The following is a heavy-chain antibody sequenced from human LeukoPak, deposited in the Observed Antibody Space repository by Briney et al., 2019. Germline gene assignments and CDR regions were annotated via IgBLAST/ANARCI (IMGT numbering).Heavy chain of an antibody. CDR3: AKDMDKYSSSSDYYYYYGMDV. CDR2: ISWNSGSI. V-gene: IGHV3-9*01. D-gene: IGHD6-6*01. J-gene: IGHJ6*02. Sequence: SLRLSCAASGFTFDDYAMHWVRQAPGKGLEWVSGISWNSGSIGYADSGKGRFTISRDNAKNSLYLQMNSLRAEDTALYYCAKDMDKYSSSSDYYYYYGMDVWGQGTTVTVSS. CDR1: GFTFDDYA.